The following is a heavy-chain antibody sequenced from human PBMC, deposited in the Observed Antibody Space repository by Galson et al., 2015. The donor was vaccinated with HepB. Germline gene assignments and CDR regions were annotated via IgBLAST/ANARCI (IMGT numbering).Heavy chain of an antibody. CDR2: INPNSGVT. V-gene: IGHV1-2*02. J-gene: IGHJ4*02. CDR1: GYTFTDYY. D-gene: IGHD3-16*01. Sequence: QSGAEVKKPGESLRISCKASGYTFTDYYIHWVRQAPGQGPEWMGWINPNSGVTNNAQKFQGRVTMTRDRSISTAYMELSRLRSDDTAVYYCARVRMGEPLLDYWGQGTLVTVSS. CDR3: ARVRMGEPLLDY.